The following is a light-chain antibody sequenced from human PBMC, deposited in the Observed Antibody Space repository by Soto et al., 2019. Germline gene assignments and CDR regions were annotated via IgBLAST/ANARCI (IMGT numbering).Light chain of an antibody. V-gene: IGLV2-14*01. J-gene: IGLJ2*01. CDR3: SSYKTSSTVVV. CDR2: GVS. CDR1: SSDIGGYNY. Sequence: QSALTQPASVSGSPGQSNTISCTGTSSDIGGYNYVSWYQQYPGKAPKLMIFGVSDRPSGVSNRFSGSKSGTTASLTISGLQAEDEADYYCSSYKTSSTVVVFGGGTKLTVL.